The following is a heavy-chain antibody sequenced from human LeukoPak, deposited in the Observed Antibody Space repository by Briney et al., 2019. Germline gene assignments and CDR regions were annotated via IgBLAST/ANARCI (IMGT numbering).Heavy chain of an antibody. Sequence: GASVKVSCKASGYTFTSYYMHWVRQAPGQGLEWMGIINPSGGSTSYAQKFQGRVTMTRDMSTSTVYMELSSLRSEDTAVYYCAKDYSDSSGYFRVPHVFDFWGQGALVTVSS. V-gene: IGHV1-46*01. CDR3: AKDYSDSSGYFRVPHVFDF. J-gene: IGHJ4*02. D-gene: IGHD3-22*01. CDR1: GYTFTSYY. CDR2: INPSGGST.